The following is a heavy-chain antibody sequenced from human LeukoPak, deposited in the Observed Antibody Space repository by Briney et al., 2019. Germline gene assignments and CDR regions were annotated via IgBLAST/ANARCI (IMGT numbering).Heavy chain of an antibody. CDR1: GGSFSGYY. J-gene: IGHJ4*02. V-gene: IGHV4-34*01. D-gene: IGHD3-10*01. CDR2: INHSGST. CDR3: ARGRRITMVRGVKRGLDY. Sequence: PSETLSLTCAVYGGSFSGYYWSWIRQPPGKGLEWIGEINHSGSTNYNPSLKSRVTISVDTSKNQFSLKLSSVTAADTAVYYCARGRRITMVRGVKRGLDYWGQGTLVTVSS.